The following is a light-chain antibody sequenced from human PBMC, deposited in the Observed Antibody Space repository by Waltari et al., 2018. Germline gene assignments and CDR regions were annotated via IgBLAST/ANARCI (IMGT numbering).Light chain of an antibody. J-gene: IGLJ1*01. CDR3: QLWDKSSDPPYV. V-gene: IGLV3-21*02. CDR2: DDS. Sequence: SYVLTPPPSVSVAPGQTARMTCGANNIGSKSVHWYQKKPGQAPVPVVYDDSDRPSGIPERFSGSNSGNTATLTITRVEAGDEADYYCQLWDKSSDPPYVFGPGTKVTVL. CDR1: NIGSKS.